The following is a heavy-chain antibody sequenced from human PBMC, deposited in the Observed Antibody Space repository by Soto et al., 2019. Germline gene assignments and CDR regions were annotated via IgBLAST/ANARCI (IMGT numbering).Heavy chain of an antibody. CDR3: AREREAGTTTDFDY. Sequence: GXSVKVSCKASGGPFISYAISWVRQAPGQGLEWMGGIIPIFGTANYAQKFQGRVTITADKSTSTAYMELSSLRSEDTAVYYCAREREAGTTTDFDYWGQGTLVTVSS. J-gene: IGHJ4*02. V-gene: IGHV1-69*06. CDR2: IIPIFGTA. D-gene: IGHD1-1*01. CDR1: GGPFISYA.